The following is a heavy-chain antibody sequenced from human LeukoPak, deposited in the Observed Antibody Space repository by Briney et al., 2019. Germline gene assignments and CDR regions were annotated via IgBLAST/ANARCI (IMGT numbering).Heavy chain of an antibody. CDR2: GIPIFGTA. V-gene: IGHV1-69*05. J-gene: IGHJ4*02. Sequence: SVKVSCKASGGTVSSCAIRWVRQAPGRGLEWMGGGIPIFGTANYAQTFQGRVTITTDESTSTAYMEPSSLRPEDTAVYHCAIATGMVRGVIIIKAPFDSWGQGTLVTVSS. CDR1: GGTVSSCA. CDR3: AIATGMVRGVIIIKAPFDS. D-gene: IGHD3-10*01.